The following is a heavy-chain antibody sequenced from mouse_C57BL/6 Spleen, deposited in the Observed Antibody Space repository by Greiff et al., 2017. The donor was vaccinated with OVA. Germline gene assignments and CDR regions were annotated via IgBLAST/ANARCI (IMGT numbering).Heavy chain of an antibody. CDR3: AREYYGSSYAYFDY. D-gene: IGHD1-1*01. Sequence: DVKLVESGGGLVKPGGSLKLSCAASGFTFSSYAMSWVRQTPEKRLEWVATISDGGSYTYYPDNVKGRFTISRDNAKNNLYLQMSHLKSEDTAMYYCAREYYGSSYAYFDYWGQGTTLTVSS. J-gene: IGHJ2*01. V-gene: IGHV5-4*01. CDR1: GFTFSSYA. CDR2: ISDGGSYT.